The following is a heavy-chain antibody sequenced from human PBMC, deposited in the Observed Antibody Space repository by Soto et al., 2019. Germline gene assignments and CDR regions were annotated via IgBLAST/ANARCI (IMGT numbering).Heavy chain of an antibody. J-gene: IGHJ5*02. D-gene: IGHD6-13*01. CDR1: GFTFDDYA. Sequence: EAQLVESGGGLVQPGRSLRLSCAASGFTFDDYAMHWVRQAPGKGLEWVSGISWNSGSIGYADSVKGRFTISRDNAKNSLYLQMNSLRAEDTALYYCAKDISGIAAAGGWFDPWGQGTLVTVSS. CDR3: AKDISGIAAAGGWFDP. CDR2: ISWNSGSI. V-gene: IGHV3-9*01.